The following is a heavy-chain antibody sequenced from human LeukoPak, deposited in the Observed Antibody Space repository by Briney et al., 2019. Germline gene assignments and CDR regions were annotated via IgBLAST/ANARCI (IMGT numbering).Heavy chain of an antibody. V-gene: IGHV3-23*01. CDR2: ISGSGGST. J-gene: IGHJ4*02. CDR1: GFTFSSYA. CDR3: AKSGYCSGGSCYSEKRWLDY. D-gene: IGHD2-15*01. Sequence: PGGSLRLSCAASGFTFSSYAMSWVRQAPGKGLEWVSAISGSGGSTYYAGSVKGRFTISRDNSKNTLYLQMNSLRAEDTAVYYCAKSGYCSGGSCYSEKRWLDYWGQGTLVTISS.